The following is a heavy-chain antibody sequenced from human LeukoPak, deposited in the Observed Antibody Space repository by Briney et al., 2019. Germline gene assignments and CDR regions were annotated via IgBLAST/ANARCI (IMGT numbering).Heavy chain of an antibody. V-gene: IGHV3-48*03. Sequence: PGGSLRLSCAASGFDLSTYEMNWVRQAPGKGLEWIADITISGHTKNYADSVKGRFTISRDNSRNTLYLQMNSLRAEDTAVYYCAKASSGYYYFDYWGQGTLVTVPS. CDR3: AKASSGYYYFDY. CDR1: GFDLSTYE. CDR2: ITISGHTK. J-gene: IGHJ4*02. D-gene: IGHD3-22*01.